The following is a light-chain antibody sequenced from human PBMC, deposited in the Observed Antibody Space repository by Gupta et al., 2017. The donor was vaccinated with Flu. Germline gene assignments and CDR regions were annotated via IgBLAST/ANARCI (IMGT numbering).Light chain of an antibody. J-gene: IGLJ3*02. CDR2: NDN. CDR1: NSNIGRNT. Sequence: QSLLTQPPSSSGPPGQRATLSCSGSNSNIGRNTLSWYQQLPGAAPKLIIQNDNQRPSGVPVRFSGSKAGTSASLTISGLQSEDEGDFYCATWDDSLNGPVFGGGTRLTVL. V-gene: IGLV1-44*01. CDR3: ATWDDSLNGPV.